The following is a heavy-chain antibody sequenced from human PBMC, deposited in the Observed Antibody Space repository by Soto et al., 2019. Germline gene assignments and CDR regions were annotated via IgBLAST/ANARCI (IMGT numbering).Heavy chain of an antibody. CDR2: IWYDGSNK. J-gene: IGHJ4*02. V-gene: IGHV3-33*01. CDR3: AREYPQLELQLDY. Sequence: GGSLRLSCAASGFTFSSYGMHWVRQAPGKGLEWVAVIWYDGSNKYYADSVKGRFTISRDNSKNTLYLQMNSLRAEDTAVYYCAREYPQLELQLDYWGQGTLVTVSS. D-gene: IGHD6-13*01. CDR1: GFTFSSYG.